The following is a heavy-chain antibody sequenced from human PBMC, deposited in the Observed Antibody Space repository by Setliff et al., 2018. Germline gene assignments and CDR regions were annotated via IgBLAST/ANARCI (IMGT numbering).Heavy chain of an antibody. CDR1: GFTFTNYW. CDR2: IKQDESEK. Sequence: PGGSLRLSCAASGFTFTNYWINWVRQAPGKGLEWVANIKQDESEKHYVGSVKGRFTISRDNARNSVYLQMDSLRAEDTAMYHCASHNPTRRAVDSTPIDCWGQGALVTVSS. V-gene: IGHV3-7*03. J-gene: IGHJ4*02. D-gene: IGHD6-19*01. CDR3: ASHNPTRRAVDSTPIDC.